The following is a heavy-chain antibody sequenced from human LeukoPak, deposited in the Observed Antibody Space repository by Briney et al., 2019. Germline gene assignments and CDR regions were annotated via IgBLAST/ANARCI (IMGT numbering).Heavy chain of an antibody. J-gene: IGHJ5*02. D-gene: IGHD3-3*01. CDR3: ARLLRSKKTDYDFWTGSLEDNYFDP. CDR1: GYSFTTYW. V-gene: IGHV5-51*01. CDR2: VYPVDSDT. Sequence: GESLKISCKASGYSFTTYWIGWVRQMPGKGLEWMGIVYPVDSDTTYSPSFQGQVTISADMSISTAYLQWSSLKASDTAIYYCARLLRSKKTDYDFWTGSLEDNYFDPWGQGTLVTVSS.